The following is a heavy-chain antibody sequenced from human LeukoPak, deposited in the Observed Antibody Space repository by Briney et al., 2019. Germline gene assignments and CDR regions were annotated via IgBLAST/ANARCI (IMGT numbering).Heavy chain of an antibody. J-gene: IGHJ4*02. CDR3: ARVCSSGWYKGYYFDY. CDR2: IYHSGST. Sequence: PSETLSLTCAVSGYSISSGYYWGWIRQPPGKGLEWIGSIYHSGSTYYNPSLKSRVTISVDTSKNQFSLKLSSVTAADTAVYYCARVCSSGWYKGYYFDYWGQGTLVTVSS. D-gene: IGHD6-19*01. V-gene: IGHV4-38-2*01. CDR1: GYSISSGYY.